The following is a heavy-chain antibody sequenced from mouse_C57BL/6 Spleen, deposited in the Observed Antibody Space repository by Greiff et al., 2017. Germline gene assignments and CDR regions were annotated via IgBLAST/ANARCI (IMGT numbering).Heavy chain of an antibody. CDR1: GFNITNTY. D-gene: IGHD2-5*01. CDR3: ACYSNSFAY. Sequence: EVQLQQSVAELVRPGASVKLSCTASGFNITNTYMPWVKQRPEQGLEWIGRIDPATGSTKYDPKFQGKANIPADTSSNTAYMQLRSLTAEDTAIYYCACYSNSFAYWGQGTLVTVSA. J-gene: IGHJ3*01. V-gene: IGHV14-3*01. CDR2: IDPATGST.